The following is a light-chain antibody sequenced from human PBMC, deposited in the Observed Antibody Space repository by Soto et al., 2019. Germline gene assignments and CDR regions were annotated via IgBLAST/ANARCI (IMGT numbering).Light chain of an antibody. CDR2: DAS. CDR1: QSVSNNY. V-gene: IGKV3-20*01. Sequence: EIVLTQSPGTLSLSPGERATLSCRASQSVSNNYLAWYQQKPGQAPRLLIADASRSATGIPDRFSGSGSGTEISLTISRLEPEDFAVYYCQQCARSPLTLGQGTKVEMK. CDR3: QQCARSPLT. J-gene: IGKJ1*01.